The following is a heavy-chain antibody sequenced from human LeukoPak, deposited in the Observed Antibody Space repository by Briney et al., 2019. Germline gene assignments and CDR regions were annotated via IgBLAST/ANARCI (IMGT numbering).Heavy chain of an antibody. D-gene: IGHD6-13*01. J-gene: IGHJ4*02. Sequence: PGGSLRLSCAASGFTFSSYAMHWVRQAPGKGLEWVAVISYDGSNKYYADSVKGRFTISRDNSKNTLSLQMNSLRPEDTAVYYCAKDPRIEAAAPDYWGQGTLVTVSS. CDR2: ISYDGSNK. V-gene: IGHV3-30-3*01. CDR3: AKDPRIEAAAPDY. CDR1: GFTFSSYA.